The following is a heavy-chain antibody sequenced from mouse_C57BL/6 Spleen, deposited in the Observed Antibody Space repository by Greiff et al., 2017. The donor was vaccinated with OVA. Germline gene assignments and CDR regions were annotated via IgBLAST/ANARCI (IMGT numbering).Heavy chain of an antibody. CDR2: IYPSDSET. Sequence: VQLQQPGAELVRPGSSVKLSCKASGYTFTSYWMEWVKQRPGQGLEWIGNIYPSDSETHYNQKFKDKATLTVDKSSSTAYMQLSSLTSEDSAVYYCARRSGDGYWDYWGQGTTLTVSS. CDR3: ARRSGDGYWDY. V-gene: IGHV1-61*01. J-gene: IGHJ2*01. CDR1: GYTFTSYW. D-gene: IGHD2-3*01.